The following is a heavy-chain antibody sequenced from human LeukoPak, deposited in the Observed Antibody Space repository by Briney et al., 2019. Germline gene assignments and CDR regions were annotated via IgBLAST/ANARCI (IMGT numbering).Heavy chain of an antibody. J-gene: IGHJ5*02. CDR2: ISAYNGKT. D-gene: IGHD3-22*01. V-gene: IGHV1-18*01. Sequence: ASVKVSCKASGYSFGSYGIGWVRQAPGQGLEWMGWISAYNGKTDYAQNLQGRLTMTTDTSTSTAYMDLKSLRSDDTAVYYCARASSGYNPRGWFDPWGQGTLVTVSS. CDR1: GYSFGSYG. CDR3: ARASSGYNPRGWFDP.